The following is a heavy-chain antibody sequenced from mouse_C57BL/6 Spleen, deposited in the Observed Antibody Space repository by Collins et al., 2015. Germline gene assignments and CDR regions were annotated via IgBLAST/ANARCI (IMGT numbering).Heavy chain of an antibody. J-gene: IGHJ4*01. D-gene: IGHD1-1*01. CDR1: GFTFSSYG. V-gene: IGHV5-6*01. CDR3: ARQGDYYGSYYAMDY. CDR2: ISSGGSYT. Sequence: EVQLVESGGDLVKPGGSLKLSCAASGFTFSSYGMSWVRQTPDKRLEWVATISSGGSYTYYPDSVKGRFTISRDNAKNTLYLQMSSLKSEDTAMYYCARQGDYYGSYYAMDYWGQGTSVTVSS.